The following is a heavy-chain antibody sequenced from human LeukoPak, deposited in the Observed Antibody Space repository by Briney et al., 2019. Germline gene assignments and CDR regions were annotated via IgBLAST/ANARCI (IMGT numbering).Heavy chain of an antibody. CDR1: GGSISSSSYY. CDR3: ARDGTIAAAGKYVFVY. D-gene: IGHD6-13*01. Sequence: PSETLSLTCTVSGGSISSSSYYWGWIRQPPGKGLEWIGSIYYSGSTYYNPSLKSRVTISVDTSKNQFSLKLGSVTAADTAVYYCARDGTIAAAGKYVFVYWGQGTLVTVSS. V-gene: IGHV4-39*07. CDR2: IYYSGST. J-gene: IGHJ4*02.